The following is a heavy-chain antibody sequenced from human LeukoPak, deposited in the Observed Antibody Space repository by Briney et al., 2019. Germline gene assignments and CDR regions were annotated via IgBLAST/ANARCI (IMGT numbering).Heavy chain of an antibody. CDR1: GGSFSGYY. D-gene: IGHD2-15*01. CDR2: INHSGST. J-gene: IGHJ6*03. Sequence: PSETLSLTCAVYGGSFSGYYWSWIRQPPGKGLEWIGEINHSGSTNYNPSLKSRVTISVDTSKNQFSLKLSSVTAADTAVYYGARNWAARFEWWNYYYYMDVWGKGTTVTVSS. V-gene: IGHV4-34*01. CDR3: ARNWAARFEWWNYYYYMDV.